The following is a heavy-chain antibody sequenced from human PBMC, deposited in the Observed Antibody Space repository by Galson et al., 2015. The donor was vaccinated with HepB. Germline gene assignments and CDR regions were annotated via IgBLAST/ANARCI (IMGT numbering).Heavy chain of an antibody. CDR2: IYPGDSDT. D-gene: IGHD3-16*02. CDR1: GYNFNTYW. Sequence: QSGAEVKKPGESLKISCKGSGYNFNTYWIGWVRQMPGKGLEWMGIIYPGDSDTRYSPSFQGQVTISADKSISTAYLQWSSLKASDGAMYYCARHPFPYVWGSYRYENWFDPWGQGTLVTVS. J-gene: IGHJ5*02. V-gene: IGHV5-51*01. CDR3: ARHPFPYVWGSYRYENWFDP.